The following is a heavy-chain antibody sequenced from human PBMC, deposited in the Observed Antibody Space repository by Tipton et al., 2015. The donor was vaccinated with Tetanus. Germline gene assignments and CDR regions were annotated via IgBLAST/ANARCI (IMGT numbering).Heavy chain of an antibody. CDR3: WAAAMVAGVFDH. CDR1: GFRFSDYY. J-gene: IGHJ4*02. V-gene: IGHV3-11*01. CDR2: ISGDGSIT. Sequence: QLVQSGGNLVKPGGSMRLSCAASGFRFSDYYMSWIRQAPGKGLEWVSYISGDGSITYYADSVRDPFTICRDNAKDSLFLQINSLRPGDTAMYYCWAAAMVAGVFDHWGQGSLVTVSS. D-gene: IGHD5-18*01.